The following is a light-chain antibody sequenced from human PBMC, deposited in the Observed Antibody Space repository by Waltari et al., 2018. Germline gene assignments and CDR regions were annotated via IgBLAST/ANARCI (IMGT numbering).Light chain of an antibody. V-gene: IGLV2-14*03. J-gene: IGLJ1*01. CDR3: SSYTSSSPYV. CDR2: DVS. Sequence: QSALTQPASVSGSPGQSIPISCTGLSSDVGGYHYVSWYQQSPGKAPNLMIYDVSHRPSGVSNRFSGSKSGNTASLTISGLQAEDEADYYCSSYTSSSPYVFGTGTKVTVL. CDR1: SSDVGGYHY.